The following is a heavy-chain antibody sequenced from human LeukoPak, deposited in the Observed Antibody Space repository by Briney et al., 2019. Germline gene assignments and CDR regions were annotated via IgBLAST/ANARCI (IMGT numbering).Heavy chain of an antibody. J-gene: IGHJ4*02. CDR1: GFTFSSPW. CDR2: TNSDGTSI. Sequence: GGSLRLSCAASGFTFSSPWMHWVREAPGKGLVWVSRTNSDGTSISYADSVKGRFTISRDNAKNTLYLQMNNLRAEDTAVYYCVRGLGGTSDYWGQGTLVTVSS. CDR3: VRGLGGTSDY. V-gene: IGHV3-74*01. D-gene: IGHD4-23*01.